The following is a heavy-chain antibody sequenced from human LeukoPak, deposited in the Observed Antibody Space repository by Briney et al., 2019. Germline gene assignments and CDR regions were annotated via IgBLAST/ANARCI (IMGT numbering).Heavy chain of an antibody. Sequence: GESLQICRKGSGYSFTSYWSGCVRQMPGQGLEWRGIIYPGDSDTSYSPSFQGQVSISADKSISTAYLQWSSLKASDTAMYYCARQIGGSGSYYDYWGQGTLVTVSS. CDR3: ARQIGGSGSYYDY. V-gene: IGHV5-51*01. J-gene: IGHJ4*02. CDR2: IYPGDSDT. D-gene: IGHD3-10*01. CDR1: GYSFTSYW.